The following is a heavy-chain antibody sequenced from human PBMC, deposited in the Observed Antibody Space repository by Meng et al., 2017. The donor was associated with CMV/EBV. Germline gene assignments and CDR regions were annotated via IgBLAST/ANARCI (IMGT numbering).Heavy chain of an antibody. Sequence: GGSLRLSCAASGFTFDAYAMHWDRQAPGKGLEWVPGISWNSGSIGYADPVKGRFTISRDNAKNSLYLQMNSLRAEDTALYYCAKVHSSSAFDIWGQGTMVTVSS. CDR2: ISWNSGSI. D-gene: IGHD6-19*01. CDR1: GFTFDAYA. V-gene: IGHV3-9*01. J-gene: IGHJ3*02. CDR3: AKVHSSSAFDI.